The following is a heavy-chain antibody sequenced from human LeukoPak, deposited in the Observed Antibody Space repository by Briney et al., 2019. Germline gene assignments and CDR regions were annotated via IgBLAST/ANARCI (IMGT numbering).Heavy chain of an antibody. Sequence: GESLKISCTGSGYSFSHYWIGWVRQMPGKGLEWMGIIYPDDSDTTYSPSFQGHVTNSADKSISTTYLQWDSLKASDTGMYYCGRQVVRSSSGWKFGYWGQGTLVTVSS. CDR3: GRQVVRSSSGWKFGY. CDR2: IYPDDSDT. D-gene: IGHD6-19*01. V-gene: IGHV5-51*01. CDR1: GYSFSHYW. J-gene: IGHJ4*02.